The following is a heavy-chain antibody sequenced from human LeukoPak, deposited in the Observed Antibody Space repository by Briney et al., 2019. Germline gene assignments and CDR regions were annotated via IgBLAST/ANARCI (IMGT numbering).Heavy chain of an antibody. V-gene: IGHV4-4*07. CDR1: GGSISSYY. J-gene: IGHJ3*02. D-gene: IGHD3-10*01. CDR2: IYVSGST. Sequence: SETLSLTRTVSGGSISSYYWSWIRQPAGKGLEWIGGIYVSGSTNYNPSLKSRVTMSVDTSKNQFSLKLSSVTAADTAVYYCAKDLQTMVIGGAFDIWGQGTMVTVSS. CDR3: AKDLQTMVIGGAFDI.